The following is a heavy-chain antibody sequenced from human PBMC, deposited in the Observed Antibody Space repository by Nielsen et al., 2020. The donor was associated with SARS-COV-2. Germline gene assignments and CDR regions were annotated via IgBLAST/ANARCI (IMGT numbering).Heavy chain of an antibody. CDR3: ARHTGHYYDSSGPRPLYFDY. J-gene: IGHJ4*02. V-gene: IGHV3-7*05. D-gene: IGHD3-22*01. Sequence: GESLKISCAASGFTFSSYWMSWVRQAPGKGLEWVANIKQDGSEKYYVDSVKGRFTISRDNAKNSLYLQMNSLRAEDTAVYYCARHTGHYYDSSGPRPLYFDYWGQGTLVTVSS. CDR2: IKQDGSEK. CDR1: GFTFSSYW.